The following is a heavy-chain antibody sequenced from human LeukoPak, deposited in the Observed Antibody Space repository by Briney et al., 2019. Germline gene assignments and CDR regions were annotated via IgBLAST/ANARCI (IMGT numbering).Heavy chain of an antibody. CDR1: GFTFRSYA. CDR3: AREANSGPEYYFDY. CDR2: IIAGGDT. D-gene: IGHD6-19*01. J-gene: IGHJ4*02. V-gene: IGHV3-23*01. Sequence: GGSLRLSCVASGFTFRSYAMAWVRQAPGKGLEQGLEWVASIIAGGDTFYADSVKGRFTISRDNSRNTLYLQMNRLRAEDTSVYYCAREANSGPEYYFDYWGQGTLVTVSS.